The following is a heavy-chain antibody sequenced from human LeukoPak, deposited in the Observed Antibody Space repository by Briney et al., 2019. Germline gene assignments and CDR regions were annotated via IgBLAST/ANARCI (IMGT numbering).Heavy chain of an antibody. V-gene: IGHV3-48*03. D-gene: IGHD7-27*01. CDR2: ITSSGGTM. J-gene: IGHJ4*02. Sequence: PGGSLRLSCAASGFTFTSYEMNWVRQAPGKGLEGVSYITSSGGTMYYADSVKGRFTISRDNAKNSLYLQMNNLRAEDTAVYYCVRDAAPGVANPALLDYWGQGTLVTVSS. CDR3: VRDAAPGVANPALLDY. CDR1: GFTFTSYE.